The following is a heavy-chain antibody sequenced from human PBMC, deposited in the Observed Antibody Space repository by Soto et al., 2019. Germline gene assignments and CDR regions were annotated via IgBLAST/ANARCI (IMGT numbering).Heavy chain of an antibody. D-gene: IGHD4-17*01. Sequence: PGGSLRLSCASSGFTFSSYAMHWVRQAPGKGLEWVAVISYDGSNKYYADSVKGRFTISRDNSKNTLYLQMNSLRAEDKAVYYCARDPGLRSYWGQGTLVTVSS. V-gene: IGHV3-30-3*01. J-gene: IGHJ4*02. CDR2: ISYDGSNK. CDR1: GFTFSSYA. CDR3: ARDPGLRSY.